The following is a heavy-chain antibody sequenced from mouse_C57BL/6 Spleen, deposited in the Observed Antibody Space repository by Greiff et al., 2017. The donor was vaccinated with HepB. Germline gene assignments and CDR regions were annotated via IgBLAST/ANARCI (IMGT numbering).Heavy chain of an antibody. CDR3: ARDIGGYWDY. J-gene: IGHJ2*01. CDR2: ISDGGSYT. CDR1: GFTFSSYA. D-gene: IGHD2-3*01. Sequence: EVKLVESGGGLVKPGGSLKLSCAASGFTFSSYAMSWVRQTPEKRLEWVATISDGGSYTYYPDNVKGRFTISRDNAKNNLYLQMSHLKSEDTAMYYCARDIGGYWDYWGQGTTLTVSS. V-gene: IGHV5-4*01.